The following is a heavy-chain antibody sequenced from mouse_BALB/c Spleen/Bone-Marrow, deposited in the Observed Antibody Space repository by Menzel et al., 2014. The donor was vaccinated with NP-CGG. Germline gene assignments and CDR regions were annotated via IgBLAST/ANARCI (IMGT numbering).Heavy chain of an antibody. CDR3: TRRGYGNWGYCTMDY. V-gene: IGHV3-1*02. CDR2: IHYSGST. CDR1: GYSITSGYS. J-gene: IGHJ4*01. Sequence: EVKLLESGPDLVKPSQLLSLTCTVTGYSITSGYSWHWIWQFPGNKLECMGFIHYSGSTNYNPFLKSRISTTRDTSKNQFFLQLNSVTTEDPAAYYCTRRGYGNWGYCTMDYWGQGTSVTISS. D-gene: IGHD2-1*01.